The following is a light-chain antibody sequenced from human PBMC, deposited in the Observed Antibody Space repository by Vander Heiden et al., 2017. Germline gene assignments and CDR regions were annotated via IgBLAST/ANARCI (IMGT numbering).Light chain of an antibody. J-gene: IGLJ2*01. V-gene: IGLV3-1*01. CDR2: QDS. Sequence: SYERPQQPSVSVPPGQTASITCSGDKLGDKYACWYQQKPGQSPVLVIYQDSKRPSGIPERFSGSNSGNTATLTISGTQAMDEADYYCQAWDSSTYVVFGGGTKLTVL. CDR3: QAWDSSTYVV. CDR1: KLGDKY.